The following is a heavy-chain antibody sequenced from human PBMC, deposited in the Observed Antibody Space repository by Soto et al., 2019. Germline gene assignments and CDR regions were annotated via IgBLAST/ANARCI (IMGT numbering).Heavy chain of an antibody. J-gene: IGHJ5*02. CDR1: GYGFTSYW. Sequence: PGESLKISCKGSGYGFTSYWISWVRQMPGKGLEWMGRIDPSDSYTNYSPSFQGHVTISADKSISTAYLQWSSLKASDTAMYYCARHTGPTQGGFDWFDPWGQGTLVTVSS. V-gene: IGHV5-10-1*01. CDR3: ARHTGPTQGGFDWFDP. D-gene: IGHD3-16*01. CDR2: IDPSDSYT.